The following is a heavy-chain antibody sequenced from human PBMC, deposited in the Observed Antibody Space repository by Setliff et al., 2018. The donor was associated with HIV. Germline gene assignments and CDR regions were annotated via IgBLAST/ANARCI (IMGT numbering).Heavy chain of an antibody. CDR3: AREASLSY. CDR1: GFIFSDYT. D-gene: IGHD6-6*01. V-gene: IGHV3-21*01. Sequence: GGSLRLSCAASGFIFSDYTLSWVRQAPGKGLEWVSSIRSASGFTHYADSVKGRFTISRDNANNSLHLQMNSLRAEDTAVYYCAREASLSYWGQGTLVTVSS. CDR2: IRSASGFT. J-gene: IGHJ4*02.